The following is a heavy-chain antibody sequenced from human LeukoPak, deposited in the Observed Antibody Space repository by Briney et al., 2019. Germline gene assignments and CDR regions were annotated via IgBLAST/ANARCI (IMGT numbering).Heavy chain of an antibody. Sequence: GASVKVSCKASGYTFTSYDINWVRQATGQGLEWMGWMNPNSGNTGYAQKFQGRVTITRNTSISTAYMELSSLRSEDTAVYYCARDRTVGNDILTGTNWFDPWGQGTLVTVSS. CDR1: GYTFTSYD. CDR2: MNPNSGNT. V-gene: IGHV1-8*03. CDR3: ARDRTVGNDILTGTNWFDP. D-gene: IGHD3-9*01. J-gene: IGHJ5*02.